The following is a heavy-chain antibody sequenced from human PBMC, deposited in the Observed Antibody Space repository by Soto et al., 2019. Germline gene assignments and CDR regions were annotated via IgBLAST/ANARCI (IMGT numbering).Heavy chain of an antibody. CDR3: GATTAYDYLWGSSRYAGDALDL. CDR2: ISFDGINR. V-gene: IGHV3-30*03. D-gene: IGHD3-16*02. Sequence: QVQLVESGGGVVQPGRSLRLSCAASGFIFSTYGMHWVRQAPGKGLEWVAVISFDGINRYYADSVKGRFSISRDNAKKRMYVPTYRLRTDDTAVYYCGATTAYDYLWGSSRYAGDALDLGGRGTMVSVSS. CDR1: GFIFSTYG. J-gene: IGHJ3*01.